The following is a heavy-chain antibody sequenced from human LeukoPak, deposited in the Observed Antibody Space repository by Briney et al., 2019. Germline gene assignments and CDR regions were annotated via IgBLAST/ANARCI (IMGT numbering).Heavy chain of an antibody. Sequence: GASVKVSCKVSGYTLTELSMHWVRQAPGQGLEWMGWINPNSGGTNYAQKFQGRVTMTRDTSISTAYMELSRLRSDDTAVYYCAVGVEVVVPAAIPSDAFDIWGQGTMVTVSS. V-gene: IGHV1-2*02. CDR2: INPNSGGT. CDR1: GYTLTELS. CDR3: AVGVEVVVPAAIPSDAFDI. J-gene: IGHJ3*02. D-gene: IGHD2-2*02.